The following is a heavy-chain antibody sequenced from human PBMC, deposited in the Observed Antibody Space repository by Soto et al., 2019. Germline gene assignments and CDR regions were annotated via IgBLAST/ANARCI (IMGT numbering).Heavy chain of an antibody. CDR1: GGSIGSYY. Sequence: QVQLQESGPGLVKPSETLSLTCSVTGGSIGSYYWSWIRQPPGKGLEWIGYICYGGSTNYNPPLRSLVTEAEETTKTQFFLKLSSVTAADAAVYYGARGGWRQIDYWGQGTLVTVSS. CDR3: ARGGWRQIDY. V-gene: IGHV4-59*08. CDR2: ICYGGST. D-gene: IGHD3-3*01. J-gene: IGHJ4*02.